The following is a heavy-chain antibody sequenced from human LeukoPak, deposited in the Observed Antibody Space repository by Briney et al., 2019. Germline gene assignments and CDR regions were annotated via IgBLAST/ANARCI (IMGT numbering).Heavy chain of an antibody. CDR1: GGTFSSYA. Sequence: SVKVSCKASGGTFSSYAISWVRQAPGQGLEWMGGIIPIFGTANYAQQFQGRVTITADESTCTAYMELSSLRSEDTAVYYCARDTSGYYRYYYYYYYMDVWGKGTTVTVSS. J-gene: IGHJ6*03. D-gene: IGHD3-22*01. CDR2: IIPIFGTA. V-gene: IGHV1-69*13. CDR3: ARDTSGYYRYYYYYYYMDV.